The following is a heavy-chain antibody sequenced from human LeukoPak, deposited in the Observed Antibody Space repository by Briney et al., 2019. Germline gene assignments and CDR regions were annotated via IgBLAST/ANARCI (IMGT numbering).Heavy chain of an antibody. D-gene: IGHD6-13*01. CDR3: TREYIAAAGVFDY. V-gene: IGHV4-31*03. CDR1: GGSISSGGYY. CDR2: IYYSGST. Sequence: SQTLSLTCTVSGGSISSGGYYWSWIRQHPGKGLEWIGCIYYSGSTYYTPSLKSRVTISVDTSKNQFSLKLSSVTAADTAVYYCTREYIAAAGVFDYWGQGTLVTVSS. J-gene: IGHJ4*02.